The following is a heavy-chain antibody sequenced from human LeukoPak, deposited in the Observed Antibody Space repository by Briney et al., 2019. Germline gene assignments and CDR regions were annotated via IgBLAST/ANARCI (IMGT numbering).Heavy chain of an antibody. V-gene: IGHV3-23*01. D-gene: IGHD2-2*01. CDR2: ISGSGGST. Sequence: GGSLRLSCAASGFTFSSYAMSWVRQAPGKGLEWVSAISGSGGSTYYADSVKGRFTISRDSSKNTLYLQMNSLRAEDTAVYYCAKKAGCSSTSCYHFDYWGQGTLVTVSS. CDR3: AKKAGCSSTSCYHFDY. CDR1: GFTFSSYA. J-gene: IGHJ4*02.